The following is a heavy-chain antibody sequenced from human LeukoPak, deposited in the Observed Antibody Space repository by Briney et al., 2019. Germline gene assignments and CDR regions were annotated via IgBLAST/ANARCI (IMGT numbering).Heavy chain of an antibody. CDR2: ISSSSTYM. CDR1: GFTFSNYN. Sequence: GGSLRLSCAASGFTFSNYNMNWVRQAPGKGLEWVSYISSSSTYMYYADSVKGRFTISRDNAKNSLYLQMNSLRADDTAVYYCARASSGVLRYFDWSLFDPWGQGTLVTVSS. J-gene: IGHJ5*02. CDR3: ARASSGVLRYFDWSLFDP. V-gene: IGHV3-21*01. D-gene: IGHD3-9*01.